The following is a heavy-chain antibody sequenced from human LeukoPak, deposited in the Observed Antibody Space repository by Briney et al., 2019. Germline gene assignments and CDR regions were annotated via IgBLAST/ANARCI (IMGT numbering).Heavy chain of an antibody. V-gene: IGHV3-13*01. CDR1: GFSFSSYD. Sequence: GGSVRLSCIASGFSFSSYDMHWVRQAPGKGLECVSGIHMTGDTYYADSVKGRFTISRENAKISLYLQMNSVRAGDTAVYYCVRGRGYYDGRGYIKNVPFDIWGQGTTVTVSS. CDR3: VRGRGYYDGRGYIKNVPFDI. D-gene: IGHD3-22*01. CDR2: IHMTGDT. J-gene: IGHJ3*02.